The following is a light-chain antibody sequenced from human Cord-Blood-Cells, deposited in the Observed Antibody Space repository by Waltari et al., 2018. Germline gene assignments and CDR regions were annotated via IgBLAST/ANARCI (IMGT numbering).Light chain of an antibody. J-gene: IGKJ3*01. Sequence: EIVLTQSPGTLSLSPGERATLSCRASQSVSSSYLAWYQQKPGQAPRPRIDGASSRATGIPDRFSGSGSGTDFTLTISRLEPEDFAVYYCQQYGSAPPFTFGPGTKVDIK. CDR3: QQYGSAPPFT. CDR2: GAS. V-gene: IGKV3-20*01. CDR1: QSVSSSY.